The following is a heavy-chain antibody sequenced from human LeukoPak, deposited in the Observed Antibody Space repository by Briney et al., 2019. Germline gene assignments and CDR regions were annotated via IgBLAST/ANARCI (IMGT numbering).Heavy chain of an antibody. CDR2: IIPIFGTA. D-gene: IGHD4-17*01. J-gene: IGHJ6*03. V-gene: IGHV1-69*06. CDR3: ATPSGTTVTTGYYYYYMDV. Sequence: ASVKVSCKASGGTFSSYAISWVRQAPGQGLEWMGGIIPIFGTANYAQKFQGRVTITADKSTSTAYMELSSLRSEDTAVYYCATPSGTTVTTGYYYYYMDVWGKGTTVTVSS. CDR1: GGTFSSYA.